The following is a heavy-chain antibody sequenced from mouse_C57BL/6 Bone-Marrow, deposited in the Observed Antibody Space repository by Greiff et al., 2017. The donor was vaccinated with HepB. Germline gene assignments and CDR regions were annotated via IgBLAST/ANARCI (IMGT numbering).Heavy chain of an antibody. CDR3: ARRGTTVVDWGLYYFDY. J-gene: IGHJ2*01. D-gene: IGHD1-1*01. V-gene: IGHV1-82*01. Sequence: QVQLKQSGPELVKPGASVKISCKASGYAFSSSWMNWVKQRPGKGLEWIGRIYPGDGDTNYNGKFKGKATLTADKSSSTAYMQLSSLTSEDSAVYFCARRGTTVVDWGLYYFDYWGQGTTLTVSS. CDR1: GYAFSSSW. CDR2: IYPGDGDT.